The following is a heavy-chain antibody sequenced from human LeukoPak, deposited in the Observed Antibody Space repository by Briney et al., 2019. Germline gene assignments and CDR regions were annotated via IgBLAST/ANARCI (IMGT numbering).Heavy chain of an antibody. D-gene: IGHD3-22*01. CDR3: ARPDYYDSQPDGESFQH. V-gene: IGHV1-69*05. CDR1: GGTFSSYA. CDR2: IIPIFGTA. Sequence: SVKVTCKASGGTFSSYAISWVRQAPGQGLEWMGRIIPIFGTANYAQKFQGRVTITTDESTSTAYMELSSLRSEDTAVYYCARPDYYDSQPDGESFQHWGQGTLVTVSS. J-gene: IGHJ1*01.